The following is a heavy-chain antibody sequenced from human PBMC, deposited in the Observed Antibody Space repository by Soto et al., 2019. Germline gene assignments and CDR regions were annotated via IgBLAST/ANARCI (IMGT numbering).Heavy chain of an antibody. CDR2: IDPSDSYT. V-gene: IGHV5-10-1*01. J-gene: IGHJ6*02. D-gene: IGHD6-6*01. Sequence: GESLKSSCKGSGYSFTSYWISWVRQMPGKGLEWMGRIDPSDSYTNYSPSFQGHVTISADKSISTAYLQWSSLKASDTAMYYCARHEGSSSAGYHDYGMDVWGQGTTVTVSS. CDR3: ARHEGSSSAGYHDYGMDV. CDR1: GYSFTSYW.